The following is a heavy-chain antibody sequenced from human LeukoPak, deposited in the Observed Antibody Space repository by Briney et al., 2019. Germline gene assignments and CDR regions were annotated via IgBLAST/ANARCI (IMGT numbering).Heavy chain of an antibody. CDR2: IFYSGST. CDR1: GGSISGSSYY. V-gene: IGHV4-39*07. D-gene: IGHD3-22*01. J-gene: IGHJ4*02. Sequence: SETLSLTCTVSGGSISGSSYYWGWIRQPPGKGLEWIASIFYSGSTYYSPSLKSRVTISVDTSKNQFSLKLNSVTAADTAVYFCARIPYYSDTSGYYWGQGTLVTVSS. CDR3: ARIPYYSDTSGYY.